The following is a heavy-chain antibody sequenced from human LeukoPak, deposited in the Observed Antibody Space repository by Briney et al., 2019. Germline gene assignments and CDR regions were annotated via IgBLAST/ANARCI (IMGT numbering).Heavy chain of an antibody. CDR1: GYSFSDYF. J-gene: IGHJ4*02. CDR3: AKDYELGTPGTAYEYFDH. V-gene: IGHV1-2*02. CDR2: INPNSGGT. D-gene: IGHD1-1*01. Sequence: ASVKVSCKASGYSFSDYFMQWVRHAPGQGLEWMGWINPNSGGTSYAQKFQGRVTMTRDTSISTVYMELSRLTSDDTAVYYCAKDYELGTPGTAYEYFDHWGQGTRVTVSS.